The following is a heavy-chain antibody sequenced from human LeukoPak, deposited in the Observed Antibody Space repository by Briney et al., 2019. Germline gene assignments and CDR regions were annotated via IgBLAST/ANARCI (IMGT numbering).Heavy chain of an antibody. V-gene: IGHV3-48*03. CDR1: GFTFSSYA. CDR3: AELGITMIGGV. D-gene: IGHD3-10*02. J-gene: IGHJ6*04. CDR2: ISSSGSTI. Sequence: GGSLRLSCAASGFTFSSYAMSWVRQAPGKGLEWVSYISSSGSTIYYADSVKGRFTISRDNAKNSLYLQMNSLRAEDTAVYYCAELGITMIGGVWGKGTTVTISS.